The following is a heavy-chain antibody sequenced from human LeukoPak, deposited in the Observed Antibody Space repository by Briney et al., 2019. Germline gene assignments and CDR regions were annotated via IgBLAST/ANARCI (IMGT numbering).Heavy chain of an antibody. CDR3: ARYLAYGEYNWFDP. V-gene: IGHV4-38-2*01. CDR1: GYSISSGYY. CDR2: IYHSGST. J-gene: IGHJ5*02. D-gene: IGHD4-17*01. Sequence: PSETLSLTCAVSGYSISSGYYWGWIRQPPGKGLEWIGSIYHSGSTYYNPSLKSRVTISVDTSKNQFSLKLSSVTAADTAVYYCARYLAYGEYNWFDPWGQGTLVTVSS.